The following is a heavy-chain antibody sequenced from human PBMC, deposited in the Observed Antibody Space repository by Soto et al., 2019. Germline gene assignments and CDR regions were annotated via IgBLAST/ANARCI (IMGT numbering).Heavy chain of an antibody. CDR1: GGSTSSGGYL. V-gene: IGHV4-30-2*01. J-gene: IGHJ4*02. CDR2: IYHSWSI. Sequence: SETLSPTWAVSGGSTSSGGYLLSWIRQPPGKGLEWIGYIYHSWSIYYNPSLKSRVTISVDRSKNQFSLKLSSVTAADTAVYYCASSHAGAHITAAVHWGQGTLVTVSS. CDR3: ASSHAGAHITAAVH. D-gene: IGHD6-13*01.